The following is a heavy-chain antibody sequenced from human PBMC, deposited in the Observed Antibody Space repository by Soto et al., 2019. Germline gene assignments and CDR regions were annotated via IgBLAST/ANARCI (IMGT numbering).Heavy chain of an antibody. J-gene: IGHJ6*02. D-gene: IGHD4-17*01. Sequence: PGRSLRLSCTPSGFTFSNYGLHCVRQAPGNGLEWTALISDDSDNKYYTASVRGRFTVTRDNFKNTLFLRMDSLRPEDTAVYYCVKTIMGYGAYSDAMDVWGQGTMVTVSS. CDR3: VKTIMGYGAYSDAMDV. CDR2: ISDDSDNK. V-gene: IGHV3-30*03. CDR1: GFTFSNYG.